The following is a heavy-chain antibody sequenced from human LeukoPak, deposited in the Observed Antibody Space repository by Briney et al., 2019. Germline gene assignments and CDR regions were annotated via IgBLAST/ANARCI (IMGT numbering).Heavy chain of an antibody. CDR1: GVSINKYY. CDR3: ARRRAGSSWCDS. J-gene: IGHJ5*01. D-gene: IGHD6-13*01. V-gene: IGHV4-59*04. Sequence: SETLSLTCTVSGVSINKYYWSWIRQPPGKGLEWIGNVDSNGNIHYNPSLKSRVTISVDASKNQFSLKLGSVTAADPAMHYCARRRAGSSWCDSWGQGALVTVSS. CDR2: VDSNGNI.